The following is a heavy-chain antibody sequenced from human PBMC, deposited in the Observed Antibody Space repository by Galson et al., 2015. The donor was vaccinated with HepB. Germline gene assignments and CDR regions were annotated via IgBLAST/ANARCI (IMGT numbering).Heavy chain of an antibody. V-gene: IGHV1-2*06. Sequence: SVKVSCKASGYTFTGYYMHWVRQAPGQGLEWMGRINPNSGGTNYAQKFQGRVTMTRDTSISTAYMELSRLRSDDTAVYYCARLPRTPVYSSSLTLALWGQGTLVTVSS. J-gene: IGHJ4*02. CDR2: INPNSGGT. D-gene: IGHD6-6*01. CDR1: GYTFTGYY. CDR3: ARLPRTPVYSSSLTLAL.